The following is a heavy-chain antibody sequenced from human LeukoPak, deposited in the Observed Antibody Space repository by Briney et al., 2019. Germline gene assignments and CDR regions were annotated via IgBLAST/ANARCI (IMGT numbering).Heavy chain of an antibody. CDR2: ISGSGGST. J-gene: IGHJ5*01. Sequence: PGGSLRLSCAASGFTFSSYAMSWVRQAPGKGLEWVSAISGSGGSTYYADSVKGRFTISRDNSKNTLYLQMNSLGAEDTAVYYCAKHKEDYGDSCLDDSWGQGALVAVSS. D-gene: IGHD4-17*01. V-gene: IGHV3-23*01. CDR3: AKHKEDYGDSCLDDS. CDR1: GFTFSSYA.